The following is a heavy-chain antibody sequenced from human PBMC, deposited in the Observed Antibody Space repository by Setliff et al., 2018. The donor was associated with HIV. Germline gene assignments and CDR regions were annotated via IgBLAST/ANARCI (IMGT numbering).Heavy chain of an antibody. D-gene: IGHD6-13*01. CDR1: GYTFTFYS. Sequence: ASVKVSCKASGYTFTFYSMHWVRQAPGQRLEWMGWINAANGNTKYSQKFQGRVTIIRDTSASTAYMELSSLRSEDTAVYYCAREQLGFGPPRGMDVWGQGTTVTVSS. J-gene: IGHJ6*02. V-gene: IGHV1-3*01. CDR3: AREQLGFGPPRGMDV. CDR2: INAANGNT.